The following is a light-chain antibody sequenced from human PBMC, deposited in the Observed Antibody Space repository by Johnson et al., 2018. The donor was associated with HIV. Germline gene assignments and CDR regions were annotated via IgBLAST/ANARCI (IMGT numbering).Light chain of an antibody. V-gene: IGLV1-51*02. CDR1: SSNIGNNY. CDR3: GTWDSSLSAYV. CDR2: ENS. Sequence: QSVLTQPPSVSAAPGQKVTISCSGSSSNIGNNYVSWYQQLPGTAPKLLIYENSKRPSSIPDRFSGSKSGTSATLDITGLQTGDEADYYCGTWDSSLSAYVFGTGTKVTV. J-gene: IGLJ1*01.